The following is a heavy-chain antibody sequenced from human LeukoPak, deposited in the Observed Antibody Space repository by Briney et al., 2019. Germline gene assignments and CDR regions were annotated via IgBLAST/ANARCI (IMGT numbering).Heavy chain of an antibody. J-gene: IGHJ6*03. V-gene: IGHV3-30*03. D-gene: IGHD6-19*01. CDR1: GFTFSSYS. Sequence: GGSLRLSCAASGFTFSSYSMNWVRQAPGKGLEWVAVISYDGSNKYYADSVKGRFTISRDNSKNTLYLQMNSLRGEDTAVYYCARGYSAAGLIGPRGYYYYMDVWGKGTTVTVSS. CDR2: ISYDGSNK. CDR3: ARGYSAAGLIGPRGYYYYMDV.